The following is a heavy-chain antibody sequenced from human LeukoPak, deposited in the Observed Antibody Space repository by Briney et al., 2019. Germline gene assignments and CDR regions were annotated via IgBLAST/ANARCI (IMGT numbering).Heavy chain of an antibody. V-gene: IGHV4-31*03. J-gene: IGHJ4*02. D-gene: IGHD5-12*01. CDR2: IYYSGST. CDR3: ARVNGYSGYEPYYFDY. CDR1: GGSISSGGYY. Sequence: SETLSLTCTVSGGSISSGGYYWSWIRQHPGKGLEGIGYIYYSGSTYYNPSLKSRVTISVDTSKNQFSLKLSSVTAADTAVYYCARVNGYSGYEPYYFDYWGQGTLVTVSS.